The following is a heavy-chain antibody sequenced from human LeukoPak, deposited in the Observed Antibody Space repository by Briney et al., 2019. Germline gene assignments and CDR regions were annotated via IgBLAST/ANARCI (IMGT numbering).Heavy chain of an antibody. D-gene: IGHD3-9*01. CDR2: ISSSGSTI. Sequence: QSWGSLRLSCAASGFIFSNYEMNWVRQAPGKGLEWVSYISSSGSTINYVDSVKGRFTISRDNAKSSLYLQMNSLRAEGTAVYYCARDFSGFIDYWGQGALVTVSS. V-gene: IGHV3-48*03. CDR3: ARDFSGFIDY. CDR1: GFIFSNYE. J-gene: IGHJ4*02.